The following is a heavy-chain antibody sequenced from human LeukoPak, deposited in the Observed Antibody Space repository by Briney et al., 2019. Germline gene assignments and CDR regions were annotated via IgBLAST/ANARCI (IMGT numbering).Heavy chain of an antibody. CDR2: ISYSGST. J-gene: IGHJ4*02. CDR3: ARAKFLGDGDLRYFDY. V-gene: IGHV4-30-4*01. Sequence: PSETLSLTCTVSGGSISSGDYYWSWIRQPPGKGLEWIGYISYSGSTNYNPSLKSRVTISVDTSKNQFSLKLSSVTAADTAVYYCARAKFLGDGDLRYFDYWGQGTLVTVSS. D-gene: IGHD4-17*01. CDR1: GGSISSGDYY.